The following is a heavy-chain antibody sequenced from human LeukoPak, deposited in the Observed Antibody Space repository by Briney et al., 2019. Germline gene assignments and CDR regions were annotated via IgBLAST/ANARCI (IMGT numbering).Heavy chain of an antibody. CDR3: ASLKNYYDSSGYLVTDAFDI. CDR1: GYTFISYG. V-gene: IGHV1-18*01. J-gene: IGHJ3*02. D-gene: IGHD3-22*01. Sequence: ASVKVSCKASGYTFISYGIGWVRQAPGQGLEWMGWISGYNGNTKYAQKLQGRVTMTTDTSTSTAYMELRSLKSDDTAVYYCASLKNYYDSSGYLVTDAFDIWGQGTMVTVSS. CDR2: ISGYNGNT.